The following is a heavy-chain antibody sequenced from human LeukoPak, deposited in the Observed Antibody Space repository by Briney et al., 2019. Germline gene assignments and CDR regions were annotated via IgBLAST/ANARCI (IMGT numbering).Heavy chain of an antibody. J-gene: IGHJ4*02. CDR1: GGSLSSYY. V-gene: IGHV4-59*01. CDR2: IYYTGST. CDR3: AREEVRGVIGFDY. Sequence: PSETLSLTCTVSGGSLSSYYWSWIRQPPGKGLEWIGYIYYTGSTNYNPSLKSRVTISVDTSKNQFSLKLSSVTAADTAVYYCAREEVRGVIGFDYWGQGTLVTVSS. D-gene: IGHD3-10*01.